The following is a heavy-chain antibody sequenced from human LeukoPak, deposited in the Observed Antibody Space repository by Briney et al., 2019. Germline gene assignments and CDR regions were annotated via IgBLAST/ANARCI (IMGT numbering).Heavy chain of an antibody. J-gene: IGHJ4*02. D-gene: IGHD3-10*01. CDR3: AKEGTMVRGVISGPDY. V-gene: IGHV3-30*18. CDR1: GFSFSTYD. Sequence: GGSLRLSCAASGFSFSTYDMHWVRQAPGKGLEWVAVISYDGSNKYYADSVKGRFTISRDNSKNTLYLQMNSLRAEDTAVYYCAKEGTMVRGVISGPDYWGQGTLVTVSS. CDR2: ISYDGSNK.